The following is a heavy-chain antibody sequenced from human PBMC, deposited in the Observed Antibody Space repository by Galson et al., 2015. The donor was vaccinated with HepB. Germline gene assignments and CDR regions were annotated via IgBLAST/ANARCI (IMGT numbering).Heavy chain of an antibody. V-gene: IGHV1-18*01. Sequence: SVKVSCKASGYVFTNYGFGWVRQAPGQGLEWVGWISAYSGDTAYAQKFQGRVTMTTDTSTSTAYVELTSLRSDDTAVYYCGRDRGAGDTAVVPADYWGQGTLVTVSS. D-gene: IGHD5-18*01. CDR3: GRDRGAGDTAVVPADY. CDR2: ISAYSGDT. J-gene: IGHJ4*02. CDR1: GYVFTNYG.